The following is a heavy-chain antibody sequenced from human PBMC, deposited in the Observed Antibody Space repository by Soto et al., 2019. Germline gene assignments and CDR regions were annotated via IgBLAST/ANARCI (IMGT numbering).Heavy chain of an antibody. D-gene: IGHD3-3*01. V-gene: IGHV4-34*01. Sequence: QVQLQQWGAGLLKPSETLSLTCAVYGGSFSGYYWSWIRQPPGKGLEWIGEINHSGSTNYNPSIKSRVTISVDASKNQFSLKLSSVTAADTAVYYCARVGRFLEWLSRWYFDLWGRGTLVTVSS. J-gene: IGHJ2*01. CDR2: INHSGST. CDR1: GGSFSGYY. CDR3: ARVGRFLEWLSRWYFDL.